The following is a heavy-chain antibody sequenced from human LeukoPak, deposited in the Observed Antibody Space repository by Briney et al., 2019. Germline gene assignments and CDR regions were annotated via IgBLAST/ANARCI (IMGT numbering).Heavy chain of an antibody. D-gene: IGHD1-26*01. CDR1: GFTFSSYS. Sequence: GGSLRLSCAASGFTFSSYSMNWVRQAPGKGLEWVSAISGSGGSTYYADSVKGRFTISRDNSKNTLYLQMNSLRAEDTAVYYCAKALVGATRDYYYYYGMDVWGQGTTVTVSS. J-gene: IGHJ6*02. CDR2: ISGSGGST. CDR3: AKALVGATRDYYYYYGMDV. V-gene: IGHV3-23*01.